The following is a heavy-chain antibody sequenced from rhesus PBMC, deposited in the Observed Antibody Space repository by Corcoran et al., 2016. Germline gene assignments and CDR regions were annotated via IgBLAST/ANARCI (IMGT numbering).Heavy chain of an antibody. CDR3: ARGCIGGSYYYFDY. D-gene: IGHD3-16*01. Sequence: QVQLQESGPGVVKPSETLSLTCAVSGGSISDSYQWSWIRQPPGKGLEGIGYIYGSSTSPNYNPALKSRVTISKDTSKKQFSLKLGSVIAADTAVYYCARGCIGGSYYYFDYLGQGVLVTVSS. J-gene: IGHJ4*01. CDR2: IYGSSTSP. CDR1: GGSISDSYQ. V-gene: IGHV4S10*01.